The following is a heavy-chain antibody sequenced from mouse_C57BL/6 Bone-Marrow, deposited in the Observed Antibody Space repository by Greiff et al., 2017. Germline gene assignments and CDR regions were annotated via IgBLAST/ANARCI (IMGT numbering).Heavy chain of an antibody. J-gene: IGHJ2*01. CDR2: IYPRDGST. Sequence: QVQLQQSDAELVKPGASVKISCKASGYTFTDHTIHWMKQRPEQGLEWIGDIYPRDGSTKYNEKFKGKATFTADKSSSTAYMQLNSLTSEDSAVYFGARRGGSSRGFDYWGQGTTLTVSS. CDR1: GYTFTDHT. V-gene: IGHV1-78*01. CDR3: ARRGGSSRGFDY. D-gene: IGHD1-1*01.